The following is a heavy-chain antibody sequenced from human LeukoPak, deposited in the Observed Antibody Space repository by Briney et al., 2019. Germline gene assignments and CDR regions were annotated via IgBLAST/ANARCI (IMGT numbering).Heavy chain of an antibody. J-gene: IGHJ3*02. CDR1: GYTFTSYG. V-gene: IGHV1-18*01. Sequence: GASVKVSCKASGYTFTSYGISWVRQAPGQGLEWMGWISAYNGNTNYAQKLQGRVTMTTDTSTSTAYMELRSLRSDDTAVYYCARDNSPGLRRYCSSTSCLDAFDIWGQGTMVTVSS. CDR3: ARDNSPGLRRYCSSTSCLDAFDI. D-gene: IGHD2-2*01. CDR2: ISAYNGNT.